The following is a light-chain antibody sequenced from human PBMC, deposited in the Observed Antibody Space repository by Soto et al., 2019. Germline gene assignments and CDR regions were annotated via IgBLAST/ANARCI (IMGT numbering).Light chain of an antibody. CDR1: QSVSSY. V-gene: IGKV3-11*01. J-gene: IGKJ1*01. CDR2: DAS. CDR3: QQRSNWPVT. Sequence: EIVLTQSPATLSLSPGERATLSCWASQSVSSYLAWYQQKPRQAPRLLIYDASNRATGIPARFSGSGSGTDFTLTISSLEPEDLAVYYCQQRSNWPVTFGQGTKVEIK.